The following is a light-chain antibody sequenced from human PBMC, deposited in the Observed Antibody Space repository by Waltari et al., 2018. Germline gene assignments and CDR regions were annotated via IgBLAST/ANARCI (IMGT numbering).Light chain of an antibody. CDR2: DAT. Sequence: DIQMTQSPSSLSASVGDRVTITCQASQDISNYLTWYQQKPGKAPKLLVHDATKLETGVPSRFSGSQSGTHFPLTINSLQPEDIATYYCQRYDNLPVFAFGPGTKVHIK. J-gene: IGKJ3*01. CDR1: QDISNY. CDR3: QRYDNLPVFA. V-gene: IGKV1-33*01.